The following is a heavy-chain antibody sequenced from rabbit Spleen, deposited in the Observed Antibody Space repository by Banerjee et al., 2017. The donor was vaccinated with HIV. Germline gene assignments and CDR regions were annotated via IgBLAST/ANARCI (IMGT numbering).Heavy chain of an antibody. V-gene: IGHV1S40*01. CDR2: IYAGSSGST. CDR1: GFSFTDSDV. D-gene: IGHD6-1*01. CDR3: GRGDNSHGSGMHL. J-gene: IGHJ3*01. Sequence: QSLEESGGDLVKPGASLTLTCTASGFSFTDSDVMCWVRQAPGKGLEWIACIYAGSSGSTYYASWAKGRFTIPKTSSTTVTLQMTSLTAADTATYFCGRGDNSHGSGMHLWGQGTLVTVS.